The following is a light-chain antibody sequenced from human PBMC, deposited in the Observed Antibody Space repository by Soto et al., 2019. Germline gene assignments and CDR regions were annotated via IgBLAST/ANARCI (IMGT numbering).Light chain of an antibody. Sequence: QSALTQPPSASGSPGQSVTISCTGNSSDVGTYDYVSWFQHQPGKAPKLIIFEVTKRPSGVPYRFSGSKSGDTASLTVSGLQAEDEADYYCNSFSASDIVVFGGGTKLTVL. V-gene: IGLV2-8*01. CDR1: SSDVGTYDY. CDR2: EVT. J-gene: IGLJ2*01. CDR3: NSFSASDIVV.